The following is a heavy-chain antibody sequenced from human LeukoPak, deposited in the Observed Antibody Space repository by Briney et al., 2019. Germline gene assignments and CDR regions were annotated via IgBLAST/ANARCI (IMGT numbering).Heavy chain of an antibody. V-gene: IGHV3-30-3*01. CDR3: ASAQAYGPLIS. J-gene: IGHJ5*02. D-gene: IGHD3-10*01. CDR2: ISYDGSNK. Sequence: PGRSLRLSCAASGFTFSSYAMHWVRQAPGKGLEWVAVISYDGSNKYYADSVKGRFTISRDNSKNTLYLQMNSLRAEDTAVYYCASAQAYGPLISWGQGTLVTVSS. CDR1: GFTFSSYA.